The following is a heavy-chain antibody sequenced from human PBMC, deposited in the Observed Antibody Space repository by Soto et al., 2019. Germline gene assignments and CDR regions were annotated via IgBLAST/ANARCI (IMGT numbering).Heavy chain of an antibody. CDR3: ARGWGRIFEL. D-gene: IGHD7-27*01. CDR1: GGSFSGYY. CDR2: INHSGST. Sequence: QVQLQQWGAGLLKPSETLSLTCAVYGGSFSGYYWSWIRQPPGKGLEWIGEINHSGSTNYNPSLKRRVTISEDTSKNQFSLKLSSVTAADTAVYYCARGWGRIFELWGQGTLVTVSS. V-gene: IGHV4-34*01. J-gene: IGHJ4*02.